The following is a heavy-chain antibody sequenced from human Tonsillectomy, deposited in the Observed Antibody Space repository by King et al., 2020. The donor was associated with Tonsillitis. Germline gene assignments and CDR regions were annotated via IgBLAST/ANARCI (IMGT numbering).Heavy chain of an antibody. D-gene: IGHD5-24*01. CDR3: SHSDPEIRHGYNF. J-gene: IGHJ4*02. CDR1: GFSLSTSGVG. CDR2: SYWDDDK. V-gene: IGHV2-5*02. Sequence: TLKEFGPTLVKPTQTLTLTCTFSGFSLSTSGVGVGWIRQPPGKAPEWLAVSYWDDDKRYRSSLQSRLTITKDTPKNQVALTMTNMDPVDTATYYCSHSDPEIRHGYNFWGQGILVTVSS.